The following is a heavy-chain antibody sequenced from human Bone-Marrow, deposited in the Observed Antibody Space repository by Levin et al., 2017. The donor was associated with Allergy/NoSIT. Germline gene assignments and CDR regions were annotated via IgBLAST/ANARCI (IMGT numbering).Heavy chain of an antibody. Sequence: GGSLRLSCAASGFTFSTYALNWVRQAPGKGLEWVSSINAISSHIYYANSVRGRFTISRDNARNSLYLQMSSLRPEDTAVYYCARDDSFTGYQRFDAMDVWGQGTTVTVSS. V-gene: IGHV3-21*01. CDR1: GFTFSTYA. D-gene: IGHD3-9*01. J-gene: IGHJ6*02. CDR2: INAISSHI. CDR3: ARDDSFTGYQRFDAMDV.